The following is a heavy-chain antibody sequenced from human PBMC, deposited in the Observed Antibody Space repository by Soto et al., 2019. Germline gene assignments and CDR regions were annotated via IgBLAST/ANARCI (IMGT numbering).Heavy chain of an antibody. CDR2: ISYDGSNK. J-gene: IGHJ4*02. CDR3: AKGQRHGFLEWLIDY. CDR1: GFTFSSYG. V-gene: IGHV3-30*18. D-gene: IGHD3-3*01. Sequence: QVQLVESGGGVVQPGRSLRLSCAASGFTFSSYGMHWVRQAPGKGLEWVAVISYDGSNKYYADSVKGRFTISRDNSKNTLYLQMKSLRAEDKDVYYCAKGQRHGFLEWLIDYWGQGTLVTVSS.